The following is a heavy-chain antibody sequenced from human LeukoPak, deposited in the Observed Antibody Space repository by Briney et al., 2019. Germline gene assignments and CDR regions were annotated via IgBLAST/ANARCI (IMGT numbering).Heavy chain of an antibody. J-gene: IGHJ6*03. CDR2: TWSDGGDK. D-gene: IGHD2-15*01. Sequence: QSGGSLRLSCAASGFTFSNAWMSWVRQAPGRGLEWVAVTWSDGGDKYYADAVRGRFTISRDSSKSTLYLQMNSLSGEDTAVYYCVRDQGFCRGGGCETTMDVWGKGTTVTVSS. CDR1: GFTFSNAW. CDR3: VRDQGFCRGGGCETTMDV. V-gene: IGHV3-33*08.